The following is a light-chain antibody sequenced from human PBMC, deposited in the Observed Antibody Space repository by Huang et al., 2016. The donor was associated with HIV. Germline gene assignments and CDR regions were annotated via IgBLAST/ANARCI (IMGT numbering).Light chain of an antibody. J-gene: IGKJ4*01. CDR2: EAS. Sequence: EIVMTQSPATLSVSPGQRDTLSCRANRGVSTNLAWYQQKHGQAPRLLSYEASTRAPGIPARFSGSGSGTDFSLTISSLQSEDFALYYCHQYNNWRLSFGGGTRV. CDR3: HQYNNWRLS. V-gene: IGKV3-15*01. CDR1: RGVSTN.